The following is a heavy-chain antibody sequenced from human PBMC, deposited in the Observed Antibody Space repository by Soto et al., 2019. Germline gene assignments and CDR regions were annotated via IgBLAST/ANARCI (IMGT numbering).Heavy chain of an antibody. D-gene: IGHD4-17*01. J-gene: IGHJ4*02. Sequence: TLSLTCSVSGGSISSGGYSWSWIRQPPGKGLEWIGYIYHSGSTYYNPSLKSRVTISVDRSRNQFSLKLSSVTAADTAVYYCARGELRWHDFDYWGQGTLVTVSS. CDR1: GGSISSGGYS. CDR3: ARGELRWHDFDY. CDR2: IYHSGST. V-gene: IGHV4-30-2*01.